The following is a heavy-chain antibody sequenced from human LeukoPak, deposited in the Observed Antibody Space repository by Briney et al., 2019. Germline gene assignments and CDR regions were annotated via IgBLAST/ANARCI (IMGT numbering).Heavy chain of an antibody. CDR1: GDSVSNHC. Sequence: SETLSLTCTVSGDSVSNHCWSWIRQPPGKGLEWIGHIYSSGSTSFSPSLKSRVTMSLDTSKNQFSLKLSSVTAADTALYYCARQNSQGGVSTTRLDYWGQGNLVTVSS. V-gene: IGHV4-59*08. CDR3: ARQNSQGGVSTTRLDY. CDR2: IYSSGST. D-gene: IGHD5/OR15-5a*01. J-gene: IGHJ4*02.